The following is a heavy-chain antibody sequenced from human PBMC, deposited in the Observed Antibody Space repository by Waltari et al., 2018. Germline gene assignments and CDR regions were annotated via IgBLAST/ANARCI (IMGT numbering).Heavy chain of an antibody. CDR3: VRPGSTVTPRAFDI. Sequence: QLQLQESGPGLGNPSETLSLNCTSPCGSISISSHWAWVRQAPGEGREWVGTMYYSGATSNNPSLDSRLSMSIDTSKNLFSLKLSSVTATDTAVYFCVRPGSTVTPRAFDIWGQGIKVTVSS. J-gene: IGHJ3*02. D-gene: IGHD4-17*01. CDR2: MYYSGAT. CDR1: CGSISISSH. V-gene: IGHV4-39*01.